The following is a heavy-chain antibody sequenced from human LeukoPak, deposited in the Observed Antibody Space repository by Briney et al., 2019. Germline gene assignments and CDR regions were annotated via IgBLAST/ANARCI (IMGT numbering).Heavy chain of an antibody. D-gene: IGHD3-9*01. CDR3: ARGAVRILTGYRFDY. CDR2: IYSGGST. J-gene: IGHJ4*02. V-gene: IGHV3-66*01. CDR1: GFTVSSNY. Sequence: GGSLRLSCAASGFTVSSNYMSWVRQAPGKGLEWVSVIYSGGSTYYADSVKGRFTISRDNSKNTLYLQMNSLRAEDTAVYYCARGAVRILTGYRFDYWGQGTLVTVSS.